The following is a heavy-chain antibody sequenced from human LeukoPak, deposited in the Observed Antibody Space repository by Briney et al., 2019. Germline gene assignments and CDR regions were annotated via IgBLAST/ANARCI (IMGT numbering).Heavy chain of an antibody. Sequence: GGSLRLSCAASGFSFDNYGMNWVRQAPGKGLEWVSGINGNVGTTIYADSVKGRFTISRDNATNSLYLQLNSLRAEDTALYYCARGRIVGATHYFDYWGQGTLVTVSS. D-gene: IGHD1-26*01. CDR1: GFSFDNYG. CDR2: INGNVGTT. CDR3: ARGRIVGATHYFDY. J-gene: IGHJ4*02. V-gene: IGHV3-20*04.